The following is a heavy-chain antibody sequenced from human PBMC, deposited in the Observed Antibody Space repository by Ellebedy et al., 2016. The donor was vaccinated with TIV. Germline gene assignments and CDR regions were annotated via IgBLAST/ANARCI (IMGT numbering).Heavy chain of an antibody. V-gene: IGHV3-11*01. Sequence: GESLKISXAASGFTFSDYYMSWIRQAPGKGLEWVSYISSSGSTIYYADSVKGRFTISRDNAKNSLYLQMNSLRAEDTAVYYCARGPRIAGYNWFNPWGQGTLVTVSS. CDR1: GFTFSDYY. J-gene: IGHJ5*02. CDR2: ISSSGSTI. CDR3: ARGPRIAGYNWFNP. D-gene: IGHD6-13*01.